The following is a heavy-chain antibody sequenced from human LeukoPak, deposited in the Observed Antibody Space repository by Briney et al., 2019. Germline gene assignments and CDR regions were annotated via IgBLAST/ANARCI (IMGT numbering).Heavy chain of an antibody. V-gene: IGHV3-7*01. J-gene: IGHJ5*02. Sequence: PGGALRLSCAPSGFNFSTYWMTWVRQAPGKGGEWVANIKEDGREKYYVDSLKGGFTISRDNAKTSLFLHMNSVRGEGTAFYLGARDPDIAWGQGTLVTVSS. CDR1: GFNFSTYW. D-gene: IGHD1-14*01. CDR3: ARDPDIA. CDR2: IKEDGREK.